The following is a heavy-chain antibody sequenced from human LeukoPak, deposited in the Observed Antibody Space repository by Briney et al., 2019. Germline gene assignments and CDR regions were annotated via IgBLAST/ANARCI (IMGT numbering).Heavy chain of an antibody. CDR2: ISYDGSNK. V-gene: IGHV3-30*04. J-gene: IGHJ4*02. CDR1: GFTFSSYA. Sequence: PGGSLRLSCAASGFTFSSYAMSWVRQAPGKGLEWVAVISYDGSNKYYADSVKGRFTISRDNSKNTLYLQMNSLRAEDTAVYYCARDSYGDHAIDYWGQGTLVTVSS. CDR3: ARDSYGDHAIDY. D-gene: IGHD4-17*01.